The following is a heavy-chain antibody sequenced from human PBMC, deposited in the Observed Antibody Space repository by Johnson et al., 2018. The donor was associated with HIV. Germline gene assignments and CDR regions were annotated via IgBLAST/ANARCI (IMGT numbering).Heavy chain of an antibody. D-gene: IGHD3-10*01. J-gene: IGHJ3*01. V-gene: IGHV3-72*01. Sequence: VQLVESGGGVERPGGSLRLSCVGSGFSFSDHFMDWVRQAPGKGLEWVGRIRNKPSSYSTEYAASVKGRFTVSRDDSKNSVYLQMSSLKTEDTAVYYCTRDRDGVGVSWGQGTMVTVSS. CDR3: TRDRDGVGVS. CDR2: IRNKPSSYST. CDR1: GFSFSDHF.